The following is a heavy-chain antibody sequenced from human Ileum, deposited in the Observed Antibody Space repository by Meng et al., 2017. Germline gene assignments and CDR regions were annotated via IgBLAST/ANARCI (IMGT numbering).Heavy chain of an antibody. Sequence: GESLKISCEASGFTFSDYEMNWVRQAPGKGLEWVSYIDEGGSGRYYADAVRGRFTVSRDNAKNSLFLEMTSLRVEDTAFYYCAREWGSEVAMDDWGQGTTVTVSS. V-gene: IGHV3-48*03. J-gene: IGHJ6*02. D-gene: IGHD3-16*01. CDR2: IDEGGSGR. CDR3: AREWGSEVAMDD. CDR1: GFTFSDYE.